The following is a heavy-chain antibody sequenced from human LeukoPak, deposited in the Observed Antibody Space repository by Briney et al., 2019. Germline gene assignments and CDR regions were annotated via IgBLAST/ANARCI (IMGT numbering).Heavy chain of an antibody. CDR3: AKGRANYYYYGMDV. CDR1: GFTFDDYA. J-gene: IGHJ6*02. CDR2: ISWNSGSI. V-gene: IGHV3-9*01. Sequence: PGGSLRLSCAASGFTFDDYAMHWVRHARGKGLEWVSCISWNSGSIGYADSVKGRFTISGDNAKNSLYLQMNSLRAEDTALYYCAKGRANYYYYGMDVWGQGTTVTVSS.